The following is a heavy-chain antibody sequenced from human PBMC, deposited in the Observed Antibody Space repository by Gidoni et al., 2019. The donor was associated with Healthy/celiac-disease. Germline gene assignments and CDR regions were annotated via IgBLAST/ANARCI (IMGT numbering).Heavy chain of an antibody. CDR1: GGSTSRGSYY. D-gene: IGHD6-19*01. CDR2: IYTSGST. CDR3: ARSRYSSGWYRTDY. V-gene: IGHV4-61*02. J-gene: IGHJ4*02. Sequence: QVQLQESGPGLVKPSQTLPLTSTVSGGSTSRGSYYWSWIRPPAGKGLEWIGSIYTSGSTNYNPSLKSRVTISVDTSKNQFSLKMSSVTAADTAVYYCARSRYSSGWYRTDYWGQGTLVTVSS.